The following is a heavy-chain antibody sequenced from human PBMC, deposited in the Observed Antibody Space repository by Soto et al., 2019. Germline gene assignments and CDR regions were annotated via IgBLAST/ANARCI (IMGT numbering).Heavy chain of an antibody. D-gene: IGHD2-15*01. CDR3: TKGCSSSSNCYIIDY. V-gene: IGHV3-30*18. CDR2: MSNDGSHT. J-gene: IGHJ4*02. Sequence: QVQLVESGGGVVQPGRSLRLSCAASGFTFSSNCMHWVRQAPGKGLEWVAVMSNDGSHTSYADSAKGRFTISRDNSKNKLYLQMNSLRAEDSGIYYCTKGCSSSSNCYIIDYWGQGALVTVSS. CDR1: GFTFSSNC.